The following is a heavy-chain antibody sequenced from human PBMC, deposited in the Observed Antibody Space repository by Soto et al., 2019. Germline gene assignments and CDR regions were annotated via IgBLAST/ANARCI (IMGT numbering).Heavy chain of an antibody. CDR1: GFTFGNYA. Sequence: GGSLRLSCAASGFTFGNYAMNWVRPAPGKGLEWVSSISGNSGNTYFADSVKGRFTISRDNSKNTLYLQLNSLRADDTAVYYCAKVPLSRRYFDSWHQGTLVTVSS. D-gene: IGHD3-16*02. CDR3: AKVPLSRRYFDS. J-gene: IGHJ4*02. CDR2: ISGNSGNT. V-gene: IGHV3-23*01.